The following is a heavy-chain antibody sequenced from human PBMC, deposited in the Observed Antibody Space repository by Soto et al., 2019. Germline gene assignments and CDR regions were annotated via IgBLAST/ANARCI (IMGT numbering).Heavy chain of an antibody. CDR1: GFSLSTSGMC. CDR3: ARSWAAYYDSSGYSPYYYYGMDV. D-gene: IGHD3-22*01. Sequence: SGPTLVNPTQTLTLTCTFSGFSLSTSGMCVSWIRQPPGKALEWLALIDWDDDKYYSTSLKTRLTISKDTSKNQVVLTMTNMDPVDTATYYCARSWAAYYDSSGYSPYYYYGMDVWGQGTTVTVSS. CDR2: IDWDDDK. V-gene: IGHV2-70*01. J-gene: IGHJ6*02.